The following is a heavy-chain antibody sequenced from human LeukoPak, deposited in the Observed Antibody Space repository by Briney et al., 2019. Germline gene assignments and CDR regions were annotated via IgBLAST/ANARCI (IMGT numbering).Heavy chain of an antibody. J-gene: IGHJ4*02. CDR2: IKQDGGEK. V-gene: IGHV3-7*03. CDR1: GFTFDTYW. D-gene: IGHD3-3*01. Sequence: GGSLRLSCAASGFTFDTYWMTWVRQAPWKGLGWVANIKQDGGEKHYVDSVKGRFTISRDNAKNSLFLQMNSLKAEDTAVYYCTTVGFWSGYLVTWGQGTLVTVSS. CDR3: TTVGFWSGYLVT.